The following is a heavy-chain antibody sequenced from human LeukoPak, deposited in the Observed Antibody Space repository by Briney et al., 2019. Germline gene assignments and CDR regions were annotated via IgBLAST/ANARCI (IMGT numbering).Heavy chain of an antibody. CDR3: AKDRGYCSSTSCWFYNWSDP. Sequence: PGGSLRLSCAASGFTFSSYAMSWVRQAPGKGLEWVSAISGSGGSTYYADSVKGRFTISRDNSKNTLYLQMNSLRAEDTAVYYCAKDRGYCSSTSCWFYNWSDPWGQGTLVTVSS. CDR2: ISGSGGST. CDR1: GFTFSSYA. D-gene: IGHD2-2*01. J-gene: IGHJ5*02. V-gene: IGHV3-23*01.